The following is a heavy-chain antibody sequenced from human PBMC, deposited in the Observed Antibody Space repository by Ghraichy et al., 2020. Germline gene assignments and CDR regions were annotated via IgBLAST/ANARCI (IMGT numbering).Heavy chain of an antibody. D-gene: IGHD2-21*02. CDR2: ITSSSTYI. J-gene: IGHJ4*02. Sequence: GSLNISCAASGFIFGHYTLNWVRQAPGRGLEWLSSITSSSTYIYYADSLKGRFTISRDNAKDSLYLQMHSLTAEDTAVYYCARGEQFCGSDCPLEYWGQGTLVTVSS. CDR3: ARGEQFCGSDCPLEY. V-gene: IGHV3-21*01. CDR1: GFIFGHYT.